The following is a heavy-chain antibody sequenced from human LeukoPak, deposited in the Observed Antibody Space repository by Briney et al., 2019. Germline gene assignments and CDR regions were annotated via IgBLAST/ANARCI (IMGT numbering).Heavy chain of an antibody. Sequence: GGSLRLSCAASGFTFSSHWMHWVRQAPGKGLVWVSRINSDGSRINYADSVKGRFTISRDNAKNTLYLQMNSLRAEDTAVYYCARDPPTTDYYDSSGYSDFDYWGQGTLVTVSS. J-gene: IGHJ4*02. D-gene: IGHD3-22*01. CDR2: INSDGSRI. V-gene: IGHV3-74*01. CDR3: ARDPPTTDYYDSSGYSDFDY. CDR1: GFTFSSHW.